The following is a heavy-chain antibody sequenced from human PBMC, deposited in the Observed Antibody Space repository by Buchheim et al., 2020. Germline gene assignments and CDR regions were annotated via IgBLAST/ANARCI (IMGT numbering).Heavy chain of an antibody. V-gene: IGHV3-23*01. CDR1: GFTFSSYA. Sequence: EVQLLESGGDLVQPGRSLRLSCVGSGFTFSSYAISWVRQAPGQGLEWVSAISGSGDSTYFADSVKGRFTISRDNSKNTLYLQMNSLRAEDTAVYYCATHYYESGGYDYWGQGTL. J-gene: IGHJ4*02. D-gene: IGHD3-22*01. CDR2: ISGSGDST. CDR3: ATHYYESGGYDY.